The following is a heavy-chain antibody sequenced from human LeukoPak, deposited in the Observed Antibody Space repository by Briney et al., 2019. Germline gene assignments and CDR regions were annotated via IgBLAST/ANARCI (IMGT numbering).Heavy chain of an antibody. J-gene: IGHJ6*03. V-gene: IGHV3-21*01. CDR3: AREGWGYGSGSYYYYMDV. CDR1: GFTFGSYS. D-gene: IGHD3-10*01. CDR2: ISSSSSYI. Sequence: AGGSLRLSCAASGFTFGSYSMNWVRQAPGKGLEWVSSISSSSSYIYYADSVKGRFTISRDNAKNSLYLQMNSLRAEDTAVYYCAREGWGYGSGSYYYYMDVWGKGTTVTVSS.